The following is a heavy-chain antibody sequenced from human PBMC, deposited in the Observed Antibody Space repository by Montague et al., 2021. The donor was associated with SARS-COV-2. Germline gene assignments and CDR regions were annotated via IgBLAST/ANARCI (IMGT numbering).Heavy chain of an antibody. V-gene: IGHV4-61*02. CDR2: IYSSGTT. CDR1: GDSISSGRYY. J-gene: IGHJ4*02. D-gene: IGHD5-24*01. Sequence: TLSLTCTVSGDSISSGRYYWSWIRQPAGKRLEWIGRIYSSGTTNYNPSLKSRVTLLVDTSKNQFSLKLNSVTAADTAVYFCARAHEMASQHGYFDARGQGTLVTVSS. CDR3: ARAHEMASQHGYFDA.